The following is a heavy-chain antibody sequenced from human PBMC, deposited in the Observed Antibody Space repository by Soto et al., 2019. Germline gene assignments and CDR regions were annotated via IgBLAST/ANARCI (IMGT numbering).Heavy chain of an antibody. D-gene: IGHD2-2*01. V-gene: IGHV4-4*07. Sequence: PSETLSLTCIVSGGSMTSYYWTWIRQPAGKGLEWIGRVYSSGGNHYNPSLKSRVTISLDTSKNQFSLRLLSVTDADTAVYFCARGQRGSDWFDPWGQGTLVTVSS. CDR3: ARGQRGSDWFDP. J-gene: IGHJ5*02. CDR1: GGSMTSYY. CDR2: VYSSGGN.